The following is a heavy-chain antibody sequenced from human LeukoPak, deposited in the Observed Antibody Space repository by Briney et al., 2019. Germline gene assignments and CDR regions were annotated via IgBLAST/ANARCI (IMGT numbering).Heavy chain of an antibody. CDR1: GYTFTGYY. J-gene: IGHJ5*02. CDR3: ARGLGWYVYWFDP. V-gene: IGHV1-2*06. CDR2: INPNSGGT. D-gene: IGHD6-19*01. Sequence: ASVKVSCKASGYTFTGYYMHWVRQAPGQGLEWMGRINPNSGGTNYAQEFQGRVTMTRDTSISTAYMELSRLRSDDTAVYYCARGLGWYVYWFDPWGQGTLVTVSS.